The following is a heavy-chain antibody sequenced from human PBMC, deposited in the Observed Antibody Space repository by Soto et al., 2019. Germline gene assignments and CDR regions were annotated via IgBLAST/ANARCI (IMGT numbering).Heavy chain of an antibody. CDR2: INPNSGDT. J-gene: IGHJ4*02. CDR1: GYTFTDYY. V-gene: IGHV1-2*02. Sequence: ASVKVSCKASGYTFTDYYVHWVRQAPGQGLECMGWINPNSGDTDFSQKFQGRVTMTRDTSISTAYMELSRLRSDDTAVYYCAKVGGQVEYFGSWGQGSLVTVSS. CDR3: AKVGGQVEYFGS.